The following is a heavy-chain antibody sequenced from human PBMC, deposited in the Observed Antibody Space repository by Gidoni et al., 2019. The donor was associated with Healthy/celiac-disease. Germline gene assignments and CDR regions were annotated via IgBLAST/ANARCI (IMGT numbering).Heavy chain of an antibody. CDR3: ARNFKSDY. V-gene: IGHV3-30-3*01. J-gene: IGHJ4*02. CDR2: KSYVGSNK. Sequence: QVQLVESGGGVVQPGRSLRLSCSASGFTYSSYAMHWVRQAPGKGLEWVAVKSYVGSNKDYADAVKGRFTISGDNSKNTLYLQMNSLRAEDTAVYYCARNFKSDYWGQGTLVTVSS. CDR1: GFTYSSYA.